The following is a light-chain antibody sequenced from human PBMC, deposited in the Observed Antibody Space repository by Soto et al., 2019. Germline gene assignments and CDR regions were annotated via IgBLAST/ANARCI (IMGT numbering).Light chain of an antibody. V-gene: IGKV3-15*01. J-gene: IGKJ1*01. CDR3: QQSLNWPWR. CDR2: GAS. CDR1: QSISNY. Sequence: EIVMTQSPPTLSVSPGEGVTLSCKASQSISNYLAWYQHNPGQAPRLLINGASIRATGFPARFSGSGSGEDFTLTISSVQSEDFAVCDCQQSLNWPWRFGQGIKVEI.